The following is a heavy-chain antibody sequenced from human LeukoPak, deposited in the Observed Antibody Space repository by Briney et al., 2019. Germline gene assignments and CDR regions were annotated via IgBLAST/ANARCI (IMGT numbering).Heavy chain of an antibody. CDR1: GFTFRSHA. CDR2: VSGSGGGT. V-gene: IGHV3-23*01. J-gene: IGHJ4*02. D-gene: IGHD5-12*01. CDR3: AKESGYSGYEYFDC. Sequence: GGSLRLSCAASGFTFRSHAMSWVRQAPGKGLEWASGVSGSGGGTYYADSVKGRFTISRDNSKNTLYLQMSSLRADDTAVYYCAKESGYSGYEYFDCWGQGTLVTVSS.